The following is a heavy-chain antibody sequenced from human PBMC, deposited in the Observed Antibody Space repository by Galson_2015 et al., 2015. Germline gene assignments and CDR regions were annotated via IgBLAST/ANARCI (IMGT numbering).Heavy chain of an antibody. CDR1: GFTFSSYG. D-gene: IGHD2-8*02. Sequence: SLRLSCAASGFTFSSYGMHWVRQAPGKGLEWVAVIWYDGSNKYYADSVKGRFTISRDNSKNTLYLQMNSLRAEDTAVYYCARLLGLGYFDYWGQGTLVTVSS. J-gene: IGHJ4*02. CDR2: IWYDGSNK. CDR3: ARLLGLGYFDY. V-gene: IGHV3-33*01.